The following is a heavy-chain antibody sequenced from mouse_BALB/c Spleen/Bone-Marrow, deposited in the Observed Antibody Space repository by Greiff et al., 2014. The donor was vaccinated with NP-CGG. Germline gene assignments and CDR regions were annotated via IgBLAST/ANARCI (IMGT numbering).Heavy chain of an antibody. CDR3: ASYYYDRYFDV. CDR1: GFNIKDTY. D-gene: IGHD1-1*01. CDR2: IDPANGNT. V-gene: IGHV14-3*02. J-gene: IGHJ1*01. Sequence: EVQRVESGAELVKPGASVKLSCTASGFNIKDTYMRWVEQRPEQGLEWIGRIDPANGNTKYDPKFQGKATITADTSSNTAYLQLSSLTSEDTAVYYCASYYYDRYFDVWGAGTTVTVSS.